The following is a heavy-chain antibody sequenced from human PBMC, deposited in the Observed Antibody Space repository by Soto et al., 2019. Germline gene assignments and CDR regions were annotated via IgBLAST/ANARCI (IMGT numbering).Heavy chain of an antibody. D-gene: IGHD2-2*01. CDR3: ARAYTHCSSTSCYRGYYYYYGMDV. Sequence: SETLSLTCTVAGGSISSYYWSWIRQPPGKGLEWIGYIYYSGSTNYNPSLKSRVTISVDTSKNQFSLKLSSVTAADTAVYYCARAYTHCSSTSCYRGYYYYYGMDVWGQGTTVTVSS. CDR2: IYYSGST. CDR1: GGSISSYY. J-gene: IGHJ6*02. V-gene: IGHV4-59*01.